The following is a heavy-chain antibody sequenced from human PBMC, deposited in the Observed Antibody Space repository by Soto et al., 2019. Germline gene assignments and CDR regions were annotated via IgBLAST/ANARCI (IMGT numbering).Heavy chain of an antibody. Sequence: ASVKVSCKASGYTFTSYDVHWARQAPGQGLEWMGIINPSAGSTSYAPKFQGRVTMTRDTSTSTVYMELSSLRSEDTAVYYCARDRAGYSYGYMDYYYGMDVWGQGTTVTVSS. D-gene: IGHD5-18*01. CDR2: INPSAGST. CDR3: ARDRAGYSYGYMDYYYGMDV. CDR1: GYTFTSYD. J-gene: IGHJ6*02. V-gene: IGHV1-46*01.